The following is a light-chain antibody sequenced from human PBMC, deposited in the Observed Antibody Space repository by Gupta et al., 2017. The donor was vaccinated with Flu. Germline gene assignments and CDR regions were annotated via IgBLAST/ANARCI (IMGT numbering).Light chain of an antibody. CDR1: KIGTES. CDR2: KDY. Sequence: GENKIGTESVHWYQQMPGQAPMLVVYKDYYRPSGIPALFFGSKSGNTATLTISGVEAGDEAVYFCLVWESSAGGVFGGGTKLTVL. V-gene: IGLV3-21*02. J-gene: IGLJ3*02. CDR3: LVWESSAGGV.